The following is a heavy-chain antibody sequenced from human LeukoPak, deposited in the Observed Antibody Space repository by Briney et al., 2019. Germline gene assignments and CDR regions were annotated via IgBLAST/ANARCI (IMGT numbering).Heavy chain of an antibody. V-gene: IGHV3-74*01. J-gene: IGHJ4*02. CDR3: ATVFDY. CDR2: INHDGSGT. CDR1: RYSFDSYA. Sequence: PGGSLRLSCEGSRYSFDSYAMTWVRQAPGKGLEWVSRINHDGSGTSYADSVKGRFTISRDDAKDTLDLQMNSLRAEDTAVYYCATVFDYWGQGALVTVSS.